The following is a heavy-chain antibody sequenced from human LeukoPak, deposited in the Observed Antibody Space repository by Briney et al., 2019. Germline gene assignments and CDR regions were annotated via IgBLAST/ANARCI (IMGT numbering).Heavy chain of an antibody. CDR1: AGSISSYY. CDR2: IYYSGST. J-gene: IGHJ4*02. Sequence: KPSETLSLTCTVSAGSISSYYWSWIRQPPGKELEWIGSIYYSGSTYYNPSLKSRVTISVDTSKNQFSPKLSSVTDADTAVYYCARTPKGYCSGGSCYPYFDYWGQGTLVTVSS. V-gene: IGHV4-39*07. D-gene: IGHD2-15*01. CDR3: ARTPKGYCSGGSCYPYFDY.